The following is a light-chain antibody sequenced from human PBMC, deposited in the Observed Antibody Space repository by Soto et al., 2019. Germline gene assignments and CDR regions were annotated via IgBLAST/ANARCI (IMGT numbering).Light chain of an antibody. J-gene: IGLJ1*01. Sequence: QSVLTQPASVSGSPGQSITISCTGTSSDVGGYNYVSWYQQHPGKAPKLMIYEVSNRPSGVSNRFSGSKSGNTASLTISGLQADDEADYYCSSYAGSDTLYVFGTGTKSPS. V-gene: IGLV2-14*01. CDR3: SSYAGSDTLYV. CDR1: SSDVGGYNY. CDR2: EVS.